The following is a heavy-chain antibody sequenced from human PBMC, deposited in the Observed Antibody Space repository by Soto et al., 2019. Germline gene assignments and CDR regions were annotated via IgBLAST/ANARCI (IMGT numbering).Heavy chain of an antibody. D-gene: IGHD2-8*01. Sequence: QVQLVQSGAEVKKPGASMKVSCKASGYTFTSYYMHWVRQAPGQGLEWMGVINPSGGGTSYAQKFKGRVTMTRDTSTSTVYMELSSLRSEDTAVYYCARSRLMVYDAFDIWGQGTMVTVSS. CDR2: INPSGGGT. CDR1: GYTFTSYY. V-gene: IGHV1-46*01. CDR3: ARSRLMVYDAFDI. J-gene: IGHJ3*02.